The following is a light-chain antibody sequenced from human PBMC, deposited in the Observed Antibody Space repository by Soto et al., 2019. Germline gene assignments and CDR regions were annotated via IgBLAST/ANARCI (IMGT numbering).Light chain of an antibody. Sequence: ETVLTQSPATLSLSPGERANLSCRASQSVSSYLAWYQQKPGQAPRLLIYDASNRATGIPARFSGSGSGTDFTLTISSLEPEDFAVYYCQQRSKWITFGQGTRLEI. CDR2: DAS. CDR3: QQRSKWIT. CDR1: QSVSSY. J-gene: IGKJ5*01. V-gene: IGKV3-11*01.